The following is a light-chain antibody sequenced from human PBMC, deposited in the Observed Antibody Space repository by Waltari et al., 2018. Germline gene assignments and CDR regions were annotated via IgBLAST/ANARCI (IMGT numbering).Light chain of an antibody. CDR2: DTS. CDR3: LPHSCGGHVA. Sequence: QAVVTQEPSVTVSPGGTVTLTCGSTAGAVTSGHSPYWFQQKPGQAPMTLIYDTSKKHSWTPARFSGSLRGGQAALTLSGAQPEDEADYYCLPHSCGGHVAFGGGTKLTVL. CDR1: AGAVTSGHS. V-gene: IGLV7-46*01. J-gene: IGLJ2*01.